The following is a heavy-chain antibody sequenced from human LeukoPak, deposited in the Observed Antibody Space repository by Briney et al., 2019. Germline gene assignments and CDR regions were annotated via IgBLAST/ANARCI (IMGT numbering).Heavy chain of an antibody. V-gene: IGHV3-30*03. J-gene: IGHJ4*02. D-gene: IGHD3-9*01. CDR1: GFTFSSHW. Sequence: PGGSLRLSCAASGFTFSSHWMHWVRQAPGKGLEWVAVISYDGSNIYYADSVKGRFTISRDNSKNTLYLQMNSLRAEDTAVYYCARGSYYDILTGYSKGFDYWGQGTLVTVSS. CDR2: ISYDGSNI. CDR3: ARGSYYDILTGYSKGFDY.